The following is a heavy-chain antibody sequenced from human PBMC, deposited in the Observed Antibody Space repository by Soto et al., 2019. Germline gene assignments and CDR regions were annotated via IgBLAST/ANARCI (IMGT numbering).Heavy chain of an antibody. CDR1: GFTISRNA. Sequence: SGGSLRPSCAASGFTISRNAMYWVRQAPGKGLEWVSGISERGDTTHYADSVKGRFTISRDTSKNTLYLQLNSLRADDTAVYYRARRGRRSGNYADAFDIWGQGTMVTVSS. CDR2: ISERGDTT. D-gene: IGHD1-26*01. J-gene: IGHJ3*02. CDR3: ARRGRRSGNYADAFDI. V-gene: IGHV3-23*01.